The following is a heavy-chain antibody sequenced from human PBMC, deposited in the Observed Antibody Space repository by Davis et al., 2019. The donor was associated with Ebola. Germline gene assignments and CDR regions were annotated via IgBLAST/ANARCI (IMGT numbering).Heavy chain of an antibody. CDR1: GGSISDYF. V-gene: IGHV4-59*01. CDR3: ARGSMIRGVSFYYGMDV. J-gene: IGHJ6*02. CDR2: IYYSGST. Sequence: GSLRLSCIVSGGSISDYFWSWIRQPPGKGLEWIGYIYYSGSTNYNPSLRSRVSISGDTSKNQFSLKLTSVTAADTAVYFCARGSMIRGVSFYYGMDVWGQGTAVTVSS. D-gene: IGHD3-10*01.